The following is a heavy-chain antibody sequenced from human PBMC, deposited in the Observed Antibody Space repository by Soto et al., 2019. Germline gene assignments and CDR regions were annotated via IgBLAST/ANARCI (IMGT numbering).Heavy chain of an antibody. V-gene: IGHV3-9*01. CDR1: GFTFEDYA. D-gene: IGHD6-19*01. CDR2: ISWNSGSI. Sequence: SLGVSCTASGFTFEDYAMHWVRQAPGKGLEWVSGISWNSGSIGYADSVKGRFTISRDNAKNSLYLQMNSLRAEDTALYYCAKAPGQWLVLDAFDIWGQGTMVTVSS. J-gene: IGHJ3*02. CDR3: AKAPGQWLVLDAFDI.